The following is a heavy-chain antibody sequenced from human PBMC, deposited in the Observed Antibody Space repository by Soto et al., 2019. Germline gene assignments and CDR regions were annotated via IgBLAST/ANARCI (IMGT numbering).Heavy chain of an antibody. V-gene: IGHV5-51*01. J-gene: IGHJ6*03. D-gene: IGHD6-19*01. CDR1: GYSFTTYW. CDR3: ARSSGWYSGGKGNYYYMDV. CDR2: IYPGDSAT. Sequence: GESLKISCKASGYSFTTYWIGWVRQMPGKGLEWMGIIYPGDSATRYSPSFQGQVTISADKSISTAYLQWSSLKASDTAMYYCARSSGWYSGGKGNYYYMDVWGKGTTVTVSS.